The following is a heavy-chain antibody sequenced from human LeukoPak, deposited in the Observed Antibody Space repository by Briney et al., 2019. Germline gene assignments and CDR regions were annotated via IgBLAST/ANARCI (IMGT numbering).Heavy chain of an antibody. CDR2: ISGSGGST. CDR3: AGYYDTSGSHAFDI. V-gene: IGHV3-23*01. Sequence: PGGSLRLSCAASGFTFSNYGMSWVRQAPGKGLEWVSAISGSGGSTYYADSVKGRFTISRDNSKNTLYLQMNSLRAEDTAVYYCAGYYDTSGSHAFDIWGQGTMVTVSS. CDR1: GFTFSNYG. J-gene: IGHJ3*02. D-gene: IGHD3-22*01.